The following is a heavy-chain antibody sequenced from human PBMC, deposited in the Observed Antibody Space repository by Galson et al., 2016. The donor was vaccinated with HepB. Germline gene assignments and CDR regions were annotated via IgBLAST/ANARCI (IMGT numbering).Heavy chain of an antibody. CDR2: IYWDDDK. V-gene: IGHV2-5*02. Sequence: PALVKPTQTLTLTCTFSGFSLRTSGVGVGWIRQPPGKALEWLALIYWDDDKRYNPSLKSRFTIAKDTSKNQVVLTMTNMDPVDTATYYCAHSDDLPFVVGATIWTPDPFDYWGQGLLVTVSS. J-gene: IGHJ4*02. CDR3: AHSDDLPFVVGATIWTPDPFDY. CDR1: GFSLRTSGVG. D-gene: IGHD1-26*01.